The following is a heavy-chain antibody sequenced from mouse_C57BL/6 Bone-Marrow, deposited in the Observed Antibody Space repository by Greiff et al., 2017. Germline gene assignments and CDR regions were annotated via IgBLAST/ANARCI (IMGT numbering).Heavy chain of an antibody. CDR1: GFTFNTYA. CDR3: VRDDYGNYVGAMDY. V-gene: IGHV10-3*01. D-gene: IGHD2-1*01. J-gene: IGHJ4*01. Sequence: EADGGLVQPKGSLKLSCAASGFTFNTYAMHWVRQAPGKGLEWVARIRSKSSNYATYYAESVKDRFTISRDDSQSMLYLQMNNLKTEDTAMYYCVRDDYGNYVGAMDYWGQGTSVTVSS. CDR2: IRSKSSNYAT.